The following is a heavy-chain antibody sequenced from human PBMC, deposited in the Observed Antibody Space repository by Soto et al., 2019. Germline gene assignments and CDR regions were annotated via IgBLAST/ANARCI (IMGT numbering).Heavy chain of an antibody. CDR3: VAGTFYYYYGMDV. CDR1: GGSISSSSYY. CDR2: IYYSGST. Sequence: SETLSLTCTVSGGSISSSSYYWGWIRQPPGKGLERIGSIYYSGSTYYNPSLKSRVTISVDTSKNQFSLKLSSVTAADTAVYFSVAGTFYYYYGMDVWGQGTTVTVSS. D-gene: IGHD6-19*01. J-gene: IGHJ6*02. V-gene: IGHV4-39*01.